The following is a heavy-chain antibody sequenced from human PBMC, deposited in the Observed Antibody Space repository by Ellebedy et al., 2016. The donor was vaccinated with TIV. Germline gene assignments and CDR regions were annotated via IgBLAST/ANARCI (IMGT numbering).Heavy chain of an antibody. D-gene: IGHD2-2*01. CDR1: GGSISSYY. Sequence: MPSETLSLTCEVSGGSISSYYWSWIRQPPGKGLEWIGSTYYRGSTNYNPSLGNRVTISDASKNQLSLKLSSVTAADTAVYYCARPAYPSSTGNGWFDPWGQGTLVTVSS. V-gene: IGHV4-59*12. CDR2: TYYRGST. J-gene: IGHJ5*02. CDR3: ARPAYPSSTGNGWFDP.